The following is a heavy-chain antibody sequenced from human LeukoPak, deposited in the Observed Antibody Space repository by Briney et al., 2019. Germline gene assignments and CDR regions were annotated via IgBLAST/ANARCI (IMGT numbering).Heavy chain of an antibody. D-gene: IGHD3-22*01. CDR2: ISGSGGST. J-gene: IGHJ4*02. CDR3: AKASAMIVVVSKHFDY. CDR1: GFTFSRYA. V-gene: IGHV3-23*01. Sequence: GGSLRLSCAASGFTFSRYALSWVRQAPGRGLEWVSAISGSGGSTYYADSVKGRFTISRDNSKNTLYLQMNSLRAEDTAVYYCAKASAMIVVVSKHFDYWGQGTLVTDSS.